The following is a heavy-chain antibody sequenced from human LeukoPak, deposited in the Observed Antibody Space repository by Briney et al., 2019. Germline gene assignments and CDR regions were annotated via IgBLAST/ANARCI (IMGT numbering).Heavy chain of an antibody. CDR2: IYSGVPT. Sequence: SETLSLTCTPSGVSINRFYWRWVRQPPGKGLEWMGNIYSGVPTYFNPSLKSRVTISVDTSKNQFSLNLTSVTAADTAMYYCVQTTGWPGFDYWGQGILVTVSS. CDR3: VQTTGWPGFDY. V-gene: IGHV4-4*09. CDR1: GVSINRFY. J-gene: IGHJ4*02. D-gene: IGHD1-1*01.